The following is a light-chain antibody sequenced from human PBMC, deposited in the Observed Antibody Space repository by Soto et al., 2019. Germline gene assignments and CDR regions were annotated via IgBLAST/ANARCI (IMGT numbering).Light chain of an antibody. J-gene: IGLJ3*02. Sequence: QSALIQPASVSGTPGQSITISCIGTTSDFGNYNLVSWYQHYPGKAPKLIMYEGSRRPSGVSDRFSGSKSGGTASLTISGLQDEDEANYYCCSYAGNSAFVFGGGTKLTVL. V-gene: IGLV2-23*03. CDR3: CSYAGNSAFV. CDR2: EGS. CDR1: TSDFGNYNL.